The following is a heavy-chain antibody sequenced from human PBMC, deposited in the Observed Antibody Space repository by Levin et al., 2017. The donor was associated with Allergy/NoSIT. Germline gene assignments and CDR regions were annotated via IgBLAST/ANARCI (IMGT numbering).Heavy chain of an antibody. V-gene: IGHV3-64D*06. CDR3: VKVSIGSYTIGGDEAGQ. Sequence: GGSLRLSCSASGFTFSNFAMHWVRQAPGKGLEYISEINTNGGRTYYAESVKGRFTISRDNPKDMLYLQMSSLRVDDTAVYYCVKVSIGSYTIGGDEAGQWGQGTLVTVSS. D-gene: IGHD6-19*01. CDR2: INTNGGRT. J-gene: IGHJ4*02. CDR1: GFTFSNFA.